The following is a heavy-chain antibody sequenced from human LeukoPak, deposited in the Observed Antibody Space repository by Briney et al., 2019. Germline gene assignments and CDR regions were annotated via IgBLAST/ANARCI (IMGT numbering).Heavy chain of an antibody. V-gene: IGHV4-61*02. CDR2: IYTGGST. CDR1: GGSISSGSYY. CDR3: ARDRSIAAAGGAFDI. Sequence: PSETLSLTCTVSGGSISSGSYYWSWIRQPAGKGLEWIGRIYTGGSTNYNPSLKSRVTISVDTSKNQFSLKLSSVTAADTAVYYCARDRSIAAAGGAFDIWGQGTMVTVSS. J-gene: IGHJ3*02. D-gene: IGHD6-13*01.